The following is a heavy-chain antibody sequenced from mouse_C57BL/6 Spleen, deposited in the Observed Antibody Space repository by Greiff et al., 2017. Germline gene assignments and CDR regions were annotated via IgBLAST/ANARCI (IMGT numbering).Heavy chain of an antibody. CDR1: GYTFTSYW. CDR3: ARKRAGRGYYYAMDY. Sequence: VQLQQPGAELVMPGASVKLSCKASGYTFTSYWMHWVKQRPGQGLEWIGEIDPSDSYTNYNQKFKGKSTLTVDKSSSTAYMQLSSLTSEDSAVYYCARKRAGRGYYYAMDYWGQGTSVTVSS. CDR2: IDPSDSYT. V-gene: IGHV1-69*01. D-gene: IGHD3-1*01. J-gene: IGHJ4*01.